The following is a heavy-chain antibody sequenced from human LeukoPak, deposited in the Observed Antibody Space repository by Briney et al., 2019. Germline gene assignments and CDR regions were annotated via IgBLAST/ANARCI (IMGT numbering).Heavy chain of an antibody. J-gene: IGHJ6*02. Sequence: GSLRLSCAASGFTFSSYWMNWARQAPGKGLEWVASINHNGNVNYYVDSVKGRFTISRDNAKNSLYLQMSNLRAEDTAVYYCARGGGLDVWGQGATVTVSS. CDR2: INHNGNVN. V-gene: IGHV3-7*03. CDR3: ARGGGLDV. D-gene: IGHD3-16*01. CDR1: GFTFSSYW.